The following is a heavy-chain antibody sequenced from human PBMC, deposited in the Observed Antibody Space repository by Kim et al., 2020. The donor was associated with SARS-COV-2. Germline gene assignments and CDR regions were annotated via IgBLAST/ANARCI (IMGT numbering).Heavy chain of an antibody. J-gene: IGHJ3*02. Sequence: SETLSLTCTVSGGSISSYYWSWIRQPPGKGLEWIGYIYYSGSTNYNPSLKSRVTISVDTSKNQFSLKLSSVTAADTAVYYCARDRALGIAAADDAFDIWG. CDR3: ARDRALGIAAADDAFDI. CDR1: GGSISSYY. V-gene: IGHV4-59*13. D-gene: IGHD6-13*01. CDR2: IYYSGST.